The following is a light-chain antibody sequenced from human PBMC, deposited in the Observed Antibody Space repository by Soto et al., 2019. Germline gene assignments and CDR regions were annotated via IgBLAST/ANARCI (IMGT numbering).Light chain of an antibody. CDR2: EAS. CDR3: QQYSAWPYT. Sequence: EIEMTQSPATLSVSPGERATLSCRTSQSISSHLTWYQKKPGQPPRLILYEASTKATGIPARFSGSGSGTQFSLTSSSLQSEDFAVYYCQQYSAWPYTFGQGTKLEIK. V-gene: IGKV3-15*01. J-gene: IGKJ2*01. CDR1: QSISSH.